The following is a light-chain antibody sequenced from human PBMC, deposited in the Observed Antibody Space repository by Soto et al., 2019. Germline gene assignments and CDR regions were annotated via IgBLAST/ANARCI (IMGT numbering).Light chain of an antibody. Sequence: EIVLTQSPATLSLSPGERATLSCRASQSVSTYLAWYQQNPGQAPRLLISDASNRATGIPVRFSGSGSGTDFDLTISSLEAEYSAVYYCQPRSNWPSITFGQGTRLEIK. CDR2: DAS. V-gene: IGKV3-11*01. CDR3: QPRSNWPSIT. CDR1: QSVSTY. J-gene: IGKJ5*01.